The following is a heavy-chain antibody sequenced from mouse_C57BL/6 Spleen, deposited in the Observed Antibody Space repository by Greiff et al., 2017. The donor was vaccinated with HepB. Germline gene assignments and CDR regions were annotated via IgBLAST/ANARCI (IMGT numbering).Heavy chain of an antibody. J-gene: IGHJ1*03. CDR1: GYTFTSYW. CDR2: IDPSDSYT. Sequence: QVQLQQPGAELVMPGASVKLSCKASGYTFTSYWMHWVKQRPGQGLEWIGEIDPSDSYTNYNQKVKGKSTLTVDKSSSTAYMQLSSLTSEASAVYYCAREGSFDVWGTGTTVTVSS. V-gene: IGHV1-69*01. CDR3: AREGSFDV.